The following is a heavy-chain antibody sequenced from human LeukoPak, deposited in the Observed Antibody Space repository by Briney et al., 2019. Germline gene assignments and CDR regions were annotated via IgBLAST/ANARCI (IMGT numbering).Heavy chain of an antibody. CDR3: ARGNPIPATHPIDY. CDR1: GFTFIDYD. CDR2: IGIRGDT. D-gene: IGHD2-2*02. J-gene: IGHJ4*02. V-gene: IGHV3-13*01. Sequence: GGSLRLSCAASGFTFIDYDMHWVRQVIGKGLEWVSAIGIRGDTHYSGSVKGRFTISRENAESSLYLQMNSLRAEDTAVYYCARGNPIPATHPIDYWGQGTLVTVSS.